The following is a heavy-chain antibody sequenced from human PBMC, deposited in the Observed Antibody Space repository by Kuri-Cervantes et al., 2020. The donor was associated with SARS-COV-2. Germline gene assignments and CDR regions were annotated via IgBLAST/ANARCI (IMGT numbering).Heavy chain of an antibody. CDR2: ISSSSSYI. Sequence: GESLKISCAASGFTFSSYWMSWVRQAPGKGLEWVSSISSSSSYIYYADSVKGRFTISRDNSKNTLYLQMNSLRAEDTAVYYCVKDPYGDYVTINWYFDLWGRGTLVTVSS. V-gene: IGHV3-21*04. CDR1: GFTFSSYW. CDR3: VKDPYGDYVTINWYFDL. D-gene: IGHD4-17*01. J-gene: IGHJ2*01.